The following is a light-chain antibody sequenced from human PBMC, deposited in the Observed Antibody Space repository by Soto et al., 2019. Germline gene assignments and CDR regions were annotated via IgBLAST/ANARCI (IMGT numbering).Light chain of an antibody. Sequence: DIPMTQSPSSLSASVRDRVTITCRASQGISNYLAWYQQKPGKVPKLLIYAASTLQSGVPSRFSGSGSGTDFTLTISSLQPEGVATYYCQKYDSAPWTFGQGTKVEIK. V-gene: IGKV1-27*01. CDR1: QGISNY. J-gene: IGKJ1*01. CDR3: QKYDSAPWT. CDR2: AAS.